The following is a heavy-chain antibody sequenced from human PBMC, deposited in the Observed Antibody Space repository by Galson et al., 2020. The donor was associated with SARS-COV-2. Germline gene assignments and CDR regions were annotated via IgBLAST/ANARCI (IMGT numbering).Heavy chain of an antibody. CDR2: TYYRSKWYN. Sequence: SQTLSHSCAISGDSVSNTWNWVRQSPSRGLEWPGWTYYRSKWYNDYAVFVKSRITINPDTYKNQFSLQLSSVTHEDTAIYYCVRGGWCSSSWYRRTTNWFAPWGQGNLVTVSS. D-gene: IGHD6-13*01. V-gene: IGHV6-1*01. CDR3: VRGGWCSSSWYRRTTNWFAP. J-gene: IGHJ5*02. CDR1: GDSVSNT.